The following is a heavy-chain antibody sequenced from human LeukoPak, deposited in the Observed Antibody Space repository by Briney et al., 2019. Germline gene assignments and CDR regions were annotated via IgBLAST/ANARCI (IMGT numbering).Heavy chain of an antibody. CDR3: ARSGSYTPVPSYGMDV. J-gene: IGHJ6*02. CDR1: GGSISSYY. Sequence: PSETLSLTCTVSGGSISSYYWSWIRQPPGKGLEWIGYIYYSGSTNYNPSLKSRVTISVDTSKNQFSLKLSSVTAADTAVYYCARSGSYTPVPSYGMDVWGQGTTVTVSS. D-gene: IGHD1-26*01. CDR2: IYYSGST. V-gene: IGHV4-59*08.